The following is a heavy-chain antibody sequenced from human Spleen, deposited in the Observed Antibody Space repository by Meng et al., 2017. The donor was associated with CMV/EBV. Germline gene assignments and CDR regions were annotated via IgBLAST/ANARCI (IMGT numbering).Heavy chain of an antibody. CDR2: ISDSGDNT. CDR1: GITFSSYA. J-gene: IGHJ4*02. Sequence: GESLKISCAASGITFSSYAISWVRQAPGKGLEWVSTISDSGDNTYYADSVKGRFTISRDNSKNTLYLQMNSLSAEDTAVYYCAKCRSGMAAALNYWGLGTLVTVSS. D-gene: IGHD6-13*01. CDR3: AKCRSGMAAALNY. V-gene: IGHV3-23*01.